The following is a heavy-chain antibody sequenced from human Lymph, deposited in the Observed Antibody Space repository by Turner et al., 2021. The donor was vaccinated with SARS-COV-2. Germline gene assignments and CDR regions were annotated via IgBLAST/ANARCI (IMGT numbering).Heavy chain of an antibody. CDR1: GYSFTSYW. V-gene: IGHV5-10-1*03. CDR3: ARGDCSSTSCPKHYYYYGMDV. Sequence: EVQLVQSGAEVKKPGESLRISCKGSGYSFTSYWISWVRQMPGKGLEWMGRIDPSDSYTNYSPSFQVHVTISSDKSISTAYLQWSSLKASDTAMYYCARGDCSSTSCPKHYYYYGMDVWGQGTTVTVSS. D-gene: IGHD2-2*01. J-gene: IGHJ6*02. CDR2: IDPSDSYT.